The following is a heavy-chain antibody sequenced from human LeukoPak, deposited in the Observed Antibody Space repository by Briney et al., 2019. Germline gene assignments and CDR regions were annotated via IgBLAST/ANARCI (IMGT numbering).Heavy chain of an antibody. CDR1: GYTFTSYD. CDR2: MNPNSGNT. J-gene: IGHJ4*02. V-gene: IGHV1-8*01. D-gene: IGHD6-6*01. CDR3: ARDRGSSSSYYFDY. Sequence: GASVKVSCKASGYTFTSYDINWVRQATGQGLEWMGWMNPNSGNTGYAQKFQGRVTMTRNTSISTAYMELSSLRSEDTAVYYCARDRGSSSSYYFDYWGQGTLVTVSS.